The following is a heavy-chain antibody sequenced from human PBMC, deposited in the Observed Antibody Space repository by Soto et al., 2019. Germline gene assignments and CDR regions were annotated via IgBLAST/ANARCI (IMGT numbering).Heavy chain of an antibody. CDR2: IIPIFGTA. D-gene: IGHD3-22*01. V-gene: IGHV1-69*01. CDR3: ARGGPITMIADNAFDI. CDR1: GGTFSSYA. J-gene: IGHJ3*02. Sequence: QVQLVQSGAEVKKPGSSVKVSCKASGGTFSSYAISWVRQAPGQGLEWMGGIIPIFGTANYAQKFQGRVTITADESTSTAYMELSSLRSEDTAVYYCARGGPITMIADNAFDIWGQGTMVTVSS.